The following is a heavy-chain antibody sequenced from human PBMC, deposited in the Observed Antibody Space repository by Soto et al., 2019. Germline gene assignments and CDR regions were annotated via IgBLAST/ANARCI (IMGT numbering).Heavy chain of an antibody. Sequence: ASVKVSCKASGYTFSSFRISWVRQAPGQGLEWMGWISADSGSTNYAQRFQDRVTMSTDTSTTTAYMELTSLRSDDTAVYYCARPLDYYYYAMDAWGQGTAVTV. CDR2: ISADSGST. V-gene: IGHV1-18*01. J-gene: IGHJ6*02. CDR3: ARPLDYYYYAMDA. CDR1: GYTFSSFR.